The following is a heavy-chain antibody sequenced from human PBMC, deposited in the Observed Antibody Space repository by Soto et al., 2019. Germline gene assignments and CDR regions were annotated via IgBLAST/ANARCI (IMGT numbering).Heavy chain of an antibody. CDR3: AREITIFGVVILKYGMDV. J-gene: IGHJ6*02. D-gene: IGHD3-3*01. CDR1: GFTFSSYE. CDR2: ISSSGSTI. V-gene: IGHV3-48*03. Sequence: PGGSLRLSCAASGFTFSSYEMNWVRQAPGKGLEWVSYISSSGSTIYYADSVKGRFTISRDNAKNSLYLQMNSLRAEDTAVYYCAREITIFGVVILKYGMDVWGQGTTVTVSS.